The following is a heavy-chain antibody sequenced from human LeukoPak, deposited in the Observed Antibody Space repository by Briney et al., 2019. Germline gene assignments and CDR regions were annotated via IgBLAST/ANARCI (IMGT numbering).Heavy chain of an antibody. CDR3: ARDRGSSWYDY. CDR2: IYYIGTT. Sequence: ASETLSLTCTVSGASISSYYWTWIRQPPGKGLEWIGYIYYIGTTNYNPSLKSRVTISVDTSKNQFPLKLSSVIAADTAVYYCARDRGSSWYDYWGQGTLVTVSS. V-gene: IGHV4-59*01. CDR1: GASISSYY. J-gene: IGHJ4*02. D-gene: IGHD6-13*01.